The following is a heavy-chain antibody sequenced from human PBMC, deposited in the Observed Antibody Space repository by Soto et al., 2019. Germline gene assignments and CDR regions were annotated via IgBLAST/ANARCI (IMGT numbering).Heavy chain of an antibody. Sequence: SETLSLTCTVSGYSVRSYYSSCIRQPPGRGLEWIGYIYYGVSTNYNPSLDSRVTISVDTSKNQFSLKLSSVTAADTAVYYCARESLVPASNGVDPWGQGTLVTVS. V-gene: IGHV4-59*02. D-gene: IGHD2-2*01. CDR1: GYSVRSYY. CDR3: ARESLVPASNGVDP. CDR2: IYYGVST. J-gene: IGHJ5*02.